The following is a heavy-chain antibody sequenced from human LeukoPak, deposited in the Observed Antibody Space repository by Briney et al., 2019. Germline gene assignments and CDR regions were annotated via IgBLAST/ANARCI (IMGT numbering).Heavy chain of an antibody. V-gene: IGHV3-53*01. D-gene: IGHD6-13*01. Sequence: GGSLRLSCAASGFTFSSNYMSWVRQAPGKGLEWVSVVYSGGSTYYADSVKGRFTISRDNSKNTLYLQTNSLRAEDTAVYYCARSSIAAPDNFDYWGQGTLVTVSS. CDR1: GFTFSSNY. CDR3: ARSSIAAPDNFDY. J-gene: IGHJ4*02. CDR2: VYSGGST.